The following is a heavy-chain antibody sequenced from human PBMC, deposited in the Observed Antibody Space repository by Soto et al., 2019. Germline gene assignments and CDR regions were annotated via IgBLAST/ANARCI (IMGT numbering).Heavy chain of an antibody. CDR2: IYYSGST. CDR3: ARHPRNSRYTPLNWFDP. CDR1: GGSVSSGSYY. Sequence: SETLSLTCTVSGGSVSSGSYYWSWIRQPPGKGLEWIGSIYYSGSTYYNPSLKSRVTISVDTSKNQFSLKLSSVTAADTAVYYCARHPRNSRYTPLNWFDPWGQGTLVTVSS. J-gene: IGHJ5*02. V-gene: IGHV4-39*01. D-gene: IGHD6-25*01.